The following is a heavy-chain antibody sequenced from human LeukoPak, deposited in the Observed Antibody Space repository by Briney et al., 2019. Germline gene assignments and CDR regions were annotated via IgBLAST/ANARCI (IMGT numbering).Heavy chain of an antibody. D-gene: IGHD1-26*01. Sequence: ASVKVSCKASGYTFTSYGISWVRQAPGQGLEWMGWISAYNGNTNYAQKLQGRVTMTTDTSTSTAYMELRSLRSDDTAVYYCARAVGATTPRYYYYMDVWGKGTTVTISS. J-gene: IGHJ6*03. CDR3: ARAVGATTPRYYYYMDV. CDR2: ISAYNGNT. CDR1: GYTFTSYG. V-gene: IGHV1-18*01.